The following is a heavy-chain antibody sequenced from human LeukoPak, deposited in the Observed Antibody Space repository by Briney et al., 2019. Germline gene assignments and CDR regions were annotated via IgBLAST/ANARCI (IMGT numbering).Heavy chain of an antibody. CDR1: GGSFSGYY. V-gene: IGHV4-34*01. D-gene: IGHD3-22*01. Sequence: PSETLSLTCAVYGGSFSGYYWSWIRQPPGKGLEWIGEINHSGSTNYNPSLKSRVTISVDTSKNQLSLKLSSVTAADTAVYYSARTSYYYDSSGLREFDYWGQGTLVTVSS. J-gene: IGHJ4*02. CDR2: INHSGST. CDR3: ARTSYYYDSSGLREFDY.